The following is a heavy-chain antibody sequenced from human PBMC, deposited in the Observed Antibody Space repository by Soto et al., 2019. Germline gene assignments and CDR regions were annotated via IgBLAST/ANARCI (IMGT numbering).Heavy chain of an antibody. J-gene: IGHJ4*02. Sequence: XSVKVSYNASGYTFNTYGIPLVRQAPGQGLEWMGWINPYNGNTKFAQKLQDRVTMTTATSTSTAYMELASLRSDDTAVYYCARGCIAVTTHLCYWGQGTLVTVSS. CDR1: GYTFNTYG. V-gene: IGHV1-18*01. CDR2: INPYNGNT. CDR3: ARGCIAVTTHLCY. D-gene: IGHD4-17*01.